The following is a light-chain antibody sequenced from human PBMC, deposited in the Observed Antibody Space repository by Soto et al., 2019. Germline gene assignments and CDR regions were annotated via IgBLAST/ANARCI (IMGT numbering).Light chain of an antibody. CDR1: SSNIGSNP. CDR3: AAWDDSLNGWV. J-gene: IGLJ3*02. CDR2: NNN. V-gene: IGLV1-44*01. Sequence: QSVLTQPPSASGTPGQRVTISCSGSSSNIGSNPVNWYQQLPGTAPKLLIYNNNQRPSGVPDRFSGSKSGTSASLAISGLQSEDVADYYCAAWDDSLNGWVFGGGTKLTVL.